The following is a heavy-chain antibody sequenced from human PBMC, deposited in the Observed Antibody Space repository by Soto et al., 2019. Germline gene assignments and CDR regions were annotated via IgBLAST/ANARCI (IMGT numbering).Heavy chain of an antibody. Sequence: EVQLVESGGDLVQPGGSLRLSCAVSGFIFRSYCMSWVRQAPGKGLEWVANINQDGREKYYVDSVKGRFIISRDNAENSLYLQMNSLRAEDTAVYYCARDGVEPGLYLDNWGRGTLVTVSS. J-gene: IGHJ4*02. V-gene: IGHV3-7*01. D-gene: IGHD3-16*01. CDR2: INQDGREK. CDR1: GFIFRSYC. CDR3: ARDGVEPGLYLDN.